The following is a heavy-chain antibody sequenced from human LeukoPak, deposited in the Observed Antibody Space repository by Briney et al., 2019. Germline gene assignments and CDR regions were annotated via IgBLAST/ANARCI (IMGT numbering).Heavy chain of an antibody. Sequence: PGGSLRLSCAASGFTFSNAWMSWVRQAPGKGLEWVGRIKSKTDGGTTDYAAPVKGRFTISRDDSKNTLYLQMNSLKTEDTAVYYCTTDPEMATIGILNDYWGQGTLVTVSS. J-gene: IGHJ4*02. CDR3: TTDPEMATIGILNDY. CDR1: GFTFSNAW. CDR2: IKSKTDGGTT. D-gene: IGHD5-24*01. V-gene: IGHV3-15*01.